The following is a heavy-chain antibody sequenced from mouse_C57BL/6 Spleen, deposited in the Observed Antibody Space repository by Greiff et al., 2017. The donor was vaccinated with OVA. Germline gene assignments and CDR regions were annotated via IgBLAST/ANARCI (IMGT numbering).Heavy chain of an antibody. CDR1: GYTFTDHT. V-gene: IGHV1-78*01. J-gene: IGHJ2*01. D-gene: IGHD1-1*01. CDR3: AIPQYYYGSRENFDY. Sequence: QVQLQQSDAELVKPGASVKISCKVSGYTFTDHTIHWMKQRPEQGLEWIGYIYPRDGSTKYNEKFKGKATLTADKSSSTAYMQLNSLTSEDSAVYFCAIPQYYYGSRENFDYWGQGTTLTVSS. CDR2: IYPRDGST.